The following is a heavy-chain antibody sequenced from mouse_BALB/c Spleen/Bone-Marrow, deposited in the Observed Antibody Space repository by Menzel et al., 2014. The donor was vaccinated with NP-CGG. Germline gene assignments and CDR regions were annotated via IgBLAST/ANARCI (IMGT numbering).Heavy chain of an antibody. CDR2: INSNGGST. V-gene: IGHV5-6-2*01. CDR3: ARRGWDGYFDY. D-gene: IGHD4-1*01. J-gene: IGHJ2*01. CDR1: GFTFSSYY. Sequence: EVKVVESGGGLVKLGGSLKLSCAASGFTFSSYYMSWVRQTPEKRLELVAAINSNGGSTYYPDTVKGRFTISRDNAKNTLYLQMSSLKSEDTALYYCARRGWDGYFDYWGQGTTLTVSS.